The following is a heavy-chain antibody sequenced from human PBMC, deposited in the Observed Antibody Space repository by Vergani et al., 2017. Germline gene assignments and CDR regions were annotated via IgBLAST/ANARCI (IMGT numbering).Heavy chain of an antibody. V-gene: IGHV1-2*02. Sequence: QVQLVQSGAEVKKPGASVKVSCKASGYTFTGYYMHWVRQAPGQGLEWMGWINPNSGGTNYAQKFQGRVTMTRDTSISTAYMELSRLRSDDTAVYYCARSRSSAHSGDPTRRYAPGDYWGQGTLVTVSS. CDR3: ARSRSSAHSGDPTRRYAPGDY. CDR1: GYTFTGYY. J-gene: IGHJ4*02. CDR2: INPNSGGT. D-gene: IGHD3-16*01.